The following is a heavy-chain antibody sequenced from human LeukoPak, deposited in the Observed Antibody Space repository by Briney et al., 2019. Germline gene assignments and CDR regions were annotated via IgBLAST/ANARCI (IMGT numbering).Heavy chain of an antibody. CDR2: IYYSGST. CDR3: ARDFGSGGSADAFDI. CDR1: GGSISDSSYY. J-gene: IGHJ3*02. D-gene: IGHD2-15*01. V-gene: IGHV4-39*02. Sequence: SETLSLTCTVSGGSISDSSYYWGWIRQPPGKGLEWIGSIYYSGSTYYNSSLKSRVTISVDTSKKQFSLKLSSVTAADTAVYYCARDFGSGGSADAFDIWGQGTMVTVSS.